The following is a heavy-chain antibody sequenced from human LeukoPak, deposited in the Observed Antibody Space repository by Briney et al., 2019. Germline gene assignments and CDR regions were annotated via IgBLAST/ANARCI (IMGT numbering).Heavy chain of an antibody. Sequence: SETLSLTCTVSGGSVSSSSYYWGWIRQPPGKGLESIGSIYYSGTTYYNPSLKSRVTMSVDTSKNQFSLKLGSVTAADTAVYYCARQSGPYSSSWFDYWGQGFMVTVSS. CDR2: IYYSGTT. J-gene: IGHJ4*02. V-gene: IGHV4-39*01. CDR3: ARQSGPYSSSWFDY. CDR1: GGSVSSSSYY. D-gene: IGHD6-13*01.